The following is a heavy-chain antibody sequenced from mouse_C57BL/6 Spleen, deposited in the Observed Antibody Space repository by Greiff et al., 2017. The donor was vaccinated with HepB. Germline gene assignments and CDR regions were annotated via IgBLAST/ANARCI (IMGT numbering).Heavy chain of an antibody. D-gene: IGHD4-1*01. CDR3: ARTGGGCLAY. Sequence: QVHVKQSGAELVKPGASVKISCKASGYAFSSYWMNWVKQRPGKGLEWIGQIYPGDGDTNYNGKFKGKATLTADKSSSTAYMQLSSLTSEDSAVYFCARTGGGCLAYWGQGTLVTVSA. CDR2: IYPGDGDT. V-gene: IGHV1-80*01. CDR1: GYAFSSYW. J-gene: IGHJ3*01.